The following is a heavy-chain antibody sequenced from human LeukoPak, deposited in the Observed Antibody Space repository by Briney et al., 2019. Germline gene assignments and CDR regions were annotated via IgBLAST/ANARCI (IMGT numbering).Heavy chain of an antibody. Sequence: RPGGSLRLSCAASGFTFSSYSMNWVRQAPGKGLEWVSSISSSSSYIYYADSVKGRFTISRDNAKNSLYLQMNSLRAEDTAVYYCARTQDSSGWFQSEIDAFDIWGQGTMVTVSS. CDR2: ISSSSSYI. J-gene: IGHJ3*02. CDR3: ARTQDSSGWFQSEIDAFDI. D-gene: IGHD6-19*01. CDR1: GFTFSSYS. V-gene: IGHV3-21*01.